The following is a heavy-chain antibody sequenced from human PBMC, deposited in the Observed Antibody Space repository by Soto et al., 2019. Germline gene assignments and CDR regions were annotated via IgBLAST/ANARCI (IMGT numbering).Heavy chain of an antibody. V-gene: IGHV3-7*01. J-gene: IGHJ4*02. CDR3: ARLTYSSSWYASPDYFDY. CDR1: GFTFSSYW. Sequence: EVQLVESGGGLVQPGGSLRLSCAASGFTFSSYWMSWVRQAPGKGLEWVANIKQDGSEKYYVDSVKGRFTISRDNAKNSLYLQMNSLRAEDMAVYYCARLTYSSSWYASPDYFDYWGQGTLVTVSS. D-gene: IGHD6-13*01. CDR2: IKQDGSEK.